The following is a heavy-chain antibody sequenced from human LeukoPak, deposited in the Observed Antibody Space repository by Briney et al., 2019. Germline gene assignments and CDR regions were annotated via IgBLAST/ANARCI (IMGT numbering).Heavy chain of an antibody. Sequence: PGGSLRLSCTASGFTFGDYAMSWFRQAPGKGLEWVGFIRSKAYGGTADYAASVKGRFTISRDDSKSIAYPQMSSLKTEDTALYYCTRRGGMATTDAFDIWGQGTMVTVSS. V-gene: IGHV3-49*03. CDR1: GFTFGDYA. J-gene: IGHJ3*02. CDR3: TRRGGMATTDAFDI. D-gene: IGHD5-24*01. CDR2: IRSKAYGGTA.